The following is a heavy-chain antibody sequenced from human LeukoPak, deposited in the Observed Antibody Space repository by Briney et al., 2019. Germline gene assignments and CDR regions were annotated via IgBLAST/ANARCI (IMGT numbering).Heavy chain of an antibody. V-gene: IGHV4-39*01. CDR3: ASQMITFGGVIVGFDY. CDR2: IYYSGST. Sequence: SETVSLTCTVSGGSISSSSYYWGWIRQPPGKGLEWIGSIYYSGSTYYNPSLKSRVTISVDTSKNQFSLKLSSVTAADTAVYYCASQMITFGGVIVGFDYWGQGTLVTVSS. J-gene: IGHJ4*02. D-gene: IGHD3-16*02. CDR1: GGSISSSSYY.